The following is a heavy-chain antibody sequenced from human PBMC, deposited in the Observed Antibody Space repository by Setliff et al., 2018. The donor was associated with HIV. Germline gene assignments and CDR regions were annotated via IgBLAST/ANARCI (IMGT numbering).Heavy chain of an antibody. CDR3: AGGLVSQKVPFDP. J-gene: IGHJ5*02. V-gene: IGHV1-18*01. Sequence: ASVKVSCKASGYTFTSYGITWVRQAPGQGLEWMGWISAYNGNTNYAQKLQGRVTLTTDTSTSTAYMELRSLRSDDTAVYYCAGGLVSQKVPFDPWGQGTLVTVSS. D-gene: IGHD1-1*01. CDR1: GYTFTSYG. CDR2: ISAYNGNT.